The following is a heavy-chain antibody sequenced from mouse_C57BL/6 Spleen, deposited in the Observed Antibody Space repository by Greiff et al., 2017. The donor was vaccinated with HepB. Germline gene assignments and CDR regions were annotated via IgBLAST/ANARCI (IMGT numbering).Heavy chain of an antibody. CDR1: GYAFTNYL. CDR2: INPGSGGT. CDR3: ARAAPSDDYEDGFAY. V-gene: IGHV1-54*01. J-gene: IGHJ3*01. D-gene: IGHD2-4*01. Sequence: QVQLQQSGAELVRPGTSVKVSCKASGYAFTNYLIEWVKQRPGQGLEWIGVINPGSGGTNYNEKFKGKATLTADKSSSTAYMQLSSLTSEDSAVYYFARAAPSDDYEDGFAYWGQGTLVTVSA.